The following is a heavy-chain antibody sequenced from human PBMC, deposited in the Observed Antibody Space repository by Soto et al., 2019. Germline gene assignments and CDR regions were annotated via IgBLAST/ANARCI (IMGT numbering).Heavy chain of an antibody. D-gene: IGHD2-15*01. J-gene: IGHJ6*02. CDR1: GGTFDNYA. V-gene: IGHV1-69*13. Sequence: GASVKVSCQASGGTFDNYAVSWVRQAPGQGLEWMGGIIPMFETVYYAQRFQGRLTIAADESTSTAYMELTSLTSADTAIYFCARGLRTGNYGMDVWGQGTTVTVSS. CDR2: IIPMFETV. CDR3: ARGLRTGNYGMDV.